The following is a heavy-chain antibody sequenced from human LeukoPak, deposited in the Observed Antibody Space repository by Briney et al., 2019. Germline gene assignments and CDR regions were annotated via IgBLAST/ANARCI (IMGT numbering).Heavy chain of an antibody. D-gene: IGHD5-12*01. V-gene: IGHV3-48*04. J-gene: IGHJ4*02. CDR1: GFTFSSYS. Sequence: GGSLRLSCAASGFTFSSYSMNWVRQAPGKGREWVSYISSSSSTIYYADSVKGRFTISRDNAKNSLYLQMNSLRAEDTAVYYCARDLGGYDSDYWGQGTLVTVSS. CDR3: ARDLGGYDSDY. CDR2: ISSSSSTI.